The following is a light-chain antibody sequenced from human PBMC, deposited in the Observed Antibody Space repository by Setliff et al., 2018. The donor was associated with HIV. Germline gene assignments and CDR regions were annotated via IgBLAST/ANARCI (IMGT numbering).Light chain of an antibody. Sequence: QSALTQPASVSGSPGRSITISCTGTSSDIGSYNLVSWYQQHPGKAPKLMIYEVSKRPSGFSNRISGSKSGNTASLTISGLQAEDEADYYCCSYAGSSTPYVFGTGTKVTVL. CDR1: SSDIGSYNL. J-gene: IGLJ1*01. CDR3: CSYAGSSTPYV. CDR2: EVS. V-gene: IGLV2-23*02.